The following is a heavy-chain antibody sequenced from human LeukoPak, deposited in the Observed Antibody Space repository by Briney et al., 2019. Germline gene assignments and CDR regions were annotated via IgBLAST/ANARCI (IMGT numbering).Heavy chain of an antibody. CDR2: IYHSGST. Sequence: PSETLSLTCAVSGGSISSGGYSWSWIRQPPGTGLEWIGYIYHSGSTYYNPSLKSRVTISVDRSKNQFSLKLSSVTAADTAVYYCATNYCSGGSCYFYYWGQGTLVTVSS. J-gene: IGHJ4*02. D-gene: IGHD2-15*01. CDR1: GGSISSGGYS. CDR3: ATNYCSGGSCYFYY. V-gene: IGHV4-30-2*01.